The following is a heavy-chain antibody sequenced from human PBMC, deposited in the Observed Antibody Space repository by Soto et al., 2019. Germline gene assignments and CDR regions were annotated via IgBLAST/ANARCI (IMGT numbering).Heavy chain of an antibody. Sequence: SQTLSLPCAISGDSVSSNSAAWNWIRQSPSRGLEWLGRTYYRSKWYNDYAVSVKSRITINPDTSKNQFSLQLNSVTPEDTAVYYCARGKGYCSSTSCYGAFDYWGQGTLVTVSS. CDR2: TYYRSKWYN. CDR3: ARGKGYCSSTSCYGAFDY. CDR1: GDSVSSNSAA. D-gene: IGHD2-2*01. J-gene: IGHJ4*02. V-gene: IGHV6-1*01.